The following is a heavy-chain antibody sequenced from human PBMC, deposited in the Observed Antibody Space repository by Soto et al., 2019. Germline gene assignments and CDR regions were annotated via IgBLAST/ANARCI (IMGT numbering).Heavy chain of an antibody. CDR3: ARSGWFGESIGKDDERGYYYYYMDV. Sequence: GESLKISCKGSGYSFTSYWIGWVRQMPGKGLEWMGIIYPGDSDTRYSPSFQGQVTISADKSISTAYLQWSSLKASDTAMYYCARSGWFGESIGKDDERGYYYYYMDVWGKGTTVTVSS. J-gene: IGHJ6*03. CDR2: IYPGDSDT. V-gene: IGHV5-51*01. CDR1: GYSFTSYW. D-gene: IGHD3-10*01.